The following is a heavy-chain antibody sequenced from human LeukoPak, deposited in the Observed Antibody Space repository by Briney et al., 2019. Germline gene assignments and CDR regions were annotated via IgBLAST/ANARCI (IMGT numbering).Heavy chain of an antibody. J-gene: IGHJ6*02. CDR2: ISSSSSYT. D-gene: IGHD6-13*01. V-gene: IGHV3-11*06. CDR3: ARDWRPPNIAAAGTSYYCGMDV. Sequence: GGSLRLSCAASGFTFSDYYMSWIRQAPGKGLEWVSYISSSSSYTNYADSVKGRFTISRDNAKNSLYLQMNSLRAEDTAVYYCARDWRPPNIAAAGTSYYCGMDVWGQGTTVTVSS. CDR1: GFTFSDYY.